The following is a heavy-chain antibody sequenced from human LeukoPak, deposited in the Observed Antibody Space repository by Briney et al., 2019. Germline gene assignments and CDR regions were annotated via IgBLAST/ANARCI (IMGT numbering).Heavy chain of an antibody. J-gene: IGHJ1*01. CDR2: IIPIFGTA. CDR3: AREPTMTTVTTGPSSEYFQH. CDR1: GGTFSSYA. V-gene: IGHV1-69*05. D-gene: IGHD4-11*01. Sequence: KVSCKASGGTFSSYAISWVQQAPGQGLEWMGGIIPIFGTANYAQKFQGRVTITTDESTSTAYMELSSLRSEDTAVYYCAREPTMTTVTTGPSSEYFQHWGQGTLVTVSS.